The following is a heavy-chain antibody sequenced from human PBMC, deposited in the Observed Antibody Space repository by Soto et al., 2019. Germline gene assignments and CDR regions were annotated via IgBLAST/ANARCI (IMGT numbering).Heavy chain of an antibody. V-gene: IGHV1-18*01. CDR3: ARVMIYDSSGYSYDY. D-gene: IGHD3-22*01. Sequence: ASVKVSFKASGYTFTSYGISWVLQAPGQGLEWMGWISAYNGNTNYAQKLQGRVTMTTDTSTSTAYMGLRSLRSDDTAVYYCARVMIYDSSGYSYDYWGQGTLVTVS. CDR2: ISAYNGNT. CDR1: GYTFTSYG. J-gene: IGHJ4*02.